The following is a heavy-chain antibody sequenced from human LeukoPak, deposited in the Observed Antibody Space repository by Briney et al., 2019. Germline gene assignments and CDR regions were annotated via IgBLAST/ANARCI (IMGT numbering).Heavy chain of an antibody. CDR2: IHSSGGT. CDR1: AGSMTGHY. D-gene: IGHD6-19*01. V-gene: IGHV4-4*08. Sequence: PSETLSLICTVSAGSMTGHYWTWIRQPPGKGLEWIAYIHSSGGTSYNPSLKSRVTVSVDTSKSHFSLKLTSVTAADTAVYYCARLPDISGWPFDYWGQGTLLTVSS. J-gene: IGHJ4*02. CDR3: ARLPDISGWPFDY.